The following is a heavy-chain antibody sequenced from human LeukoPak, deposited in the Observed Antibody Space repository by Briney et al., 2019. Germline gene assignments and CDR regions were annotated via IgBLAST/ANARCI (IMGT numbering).Heavy chain of an antibody. J-gene: IGHJ6*03. CDR3: ARQYSSSWEYYYYYYMDV. V-gene: IGHV1-46*01. Sequence: ASVKVSCKASGYTFTSYYMHWVRQAPGQGLEWMGIINPSGGSTSYAQKFQGRVTMTRDMSTSTVYMELSSLRSDDTAVYYCARQYSSSWEYYYYYYMDVWGKGTTVTVSS. CDR2: INPSGGST. D-gene: IGHD6-13*01. CDR1: GYTFTSYY.